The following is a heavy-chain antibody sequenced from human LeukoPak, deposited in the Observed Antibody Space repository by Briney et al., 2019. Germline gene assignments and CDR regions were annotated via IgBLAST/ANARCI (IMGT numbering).Heavy chain of an antibody. CDR3: ARDQEGCSSNSCYFGLGFFDY. J-gene: IGHJ4*02. Sequence: GGSLRLSCAASGFTFSDYHMSWIRQAPGKGLEWVAYISTSGNTIYYADSVKGRFTISRDNAKNSLYLQMNSLRAEDTAVYYCARDQEGCSSNSCYFGLGFFDYWGQGIRVTVSS. V-gene: IGHV3-11*04. CDR2: ISTSGNTI. D-gene: IGHD2-2*01. CDR1: GFTFSDYH.